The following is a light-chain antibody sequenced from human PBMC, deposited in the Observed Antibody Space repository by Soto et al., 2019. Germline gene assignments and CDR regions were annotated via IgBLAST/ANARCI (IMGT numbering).Light chain of an antibody. CDR3: QQYGGSPLT. V-gene: IGKV3-20*01. J-gene: IGKJ4*01. CDR1: QRVTSTY. CDR2: GAS. Sequence: EIVLTQSPGTLSLSPGERATLSCRASQRVTSTYLAWYQQKPGQAPRLRIYGASNRATGIPDRFTGSGSGTDFTLTISRLEPEDFAVYYCQQYGGSPLTFGGGTKVEIK.